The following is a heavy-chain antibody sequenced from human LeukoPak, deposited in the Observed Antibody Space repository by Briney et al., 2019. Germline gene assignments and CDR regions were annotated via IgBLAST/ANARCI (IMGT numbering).Heavy chain of an antibody. V-gene: IGHV3-48*03. J-gene: IGHJ4*02. CDR2: ISSSGSTI. D-gene: IGHD6-13*01. Sequence: GGSLRLSCAASGFTFSSYEINWVRQAPGKGLEWVSYISSSGSTIYYADSVKGRFTISRDNAKNSLYLQMNSLRAEDTAVYYRARPGYSSSWYALGYFDYWGQGTLVTVSS. CDR3: ARPGYSSSWYALGYFDY. CDR1: GFTFSSYE.